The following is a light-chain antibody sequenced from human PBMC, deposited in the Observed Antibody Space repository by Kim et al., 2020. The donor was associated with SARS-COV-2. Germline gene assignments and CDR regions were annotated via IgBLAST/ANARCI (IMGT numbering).Light chain of an antibody. CDR1: QSVSSW. CDR3: QQYYSYSPWT. J-gene: IGKJ1*01. V-gene: IGKV1-5*01. Sequence: DIQMTQSPSTLSASVGDRVTITCRASQSVSSWLAWYQQKPGKAPKLLIYDASSLESGVPSRFSGSGSGTEFPLTISSLQPDDFATYYCQQYYSYSPWTFGQGTKVDIK. CDR2: DAS.